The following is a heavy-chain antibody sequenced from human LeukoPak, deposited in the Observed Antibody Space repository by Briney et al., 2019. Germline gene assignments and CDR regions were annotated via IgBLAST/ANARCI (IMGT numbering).Heavy chain of an antibody. CDR2: ISGDGSTT. CDR3: ARLDILTGNYYYFNF. V-gene: IGHV3-74*01. J-gene: IGHJ4*02. Sequence: QPGGSLRLSCAASGFTFSSYWMHWVRQAPGMGLVWLSRISGDGSTTSYADSVKGRFTISRDNAKNTLYLQMNSLRAEDTAVYYCARLDILTGNYYYFNFWGQGTLVTVSS. D-gene: IGHD3-9*01. CDR1: GFTFSSYW.